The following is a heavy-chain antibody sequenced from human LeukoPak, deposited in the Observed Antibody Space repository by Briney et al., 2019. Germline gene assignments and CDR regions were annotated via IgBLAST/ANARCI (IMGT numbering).Heavy chain of an antibody. Sequence: SVKVSCKASGGTFSSYAISWVRQAPGQGLEWMGGIIPIFGTANYAQKFQGRVTMTRDTSTSTVYMELSSLRSEDTAVYYCAREIGPIQLHLWGSAFDYWGQGTLVTVSS. CDR3: AREIGPIQLHLWGSAFDY. J-gene: IGHJ4*02. CDR2: IIPIFGTA. V-gene: IGHV1-69*05. D-gene: IGHD5-24*01. CDR1: GGTFSSYA.